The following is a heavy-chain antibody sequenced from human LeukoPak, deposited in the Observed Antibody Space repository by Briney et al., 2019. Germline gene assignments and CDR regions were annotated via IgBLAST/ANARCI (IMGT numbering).Heavy chain of an antibody. CDR2: IRYDGGDK. Sequence: GGSPRLPCSASGFTFSNYGMHWVRQAPGKGLEGVAFIRYDGGDKYYADSVKGRFTISKENSKNTLYLQMNSLRAEDTAVYYCAKDSGGTVRFDPWGQGTLVPVSS. CDR1: GFTFSNYG. J-gene: IGHJ5*02. D-gene: IGHD4-17*01. V-gene: IGHV3-30*02. CDR3: AKDSGGTVRFDP.